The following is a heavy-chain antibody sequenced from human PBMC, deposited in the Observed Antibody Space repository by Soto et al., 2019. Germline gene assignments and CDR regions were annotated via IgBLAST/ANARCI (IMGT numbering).Heavy chain of an antibody. CDR2: IIPIFGTA. J-gene: IGHJ6*02. CDR3: ASEKHTAMVTTPKIPYGMDV. D-gene: IGHD5-18*01. Sequence: SVKVSCKASGGTFSSYAISWVRQAPGQGLEWMGGIIPIFGTANYAQKFQGRVTITADESTSTAYMELSSLRSEDTAVYYCASEKHTAMVTTPKIPYGMDVWGQGTTVTVSS. CDR1: GGTFSSYA. V-gene: IGHV1-69*13.